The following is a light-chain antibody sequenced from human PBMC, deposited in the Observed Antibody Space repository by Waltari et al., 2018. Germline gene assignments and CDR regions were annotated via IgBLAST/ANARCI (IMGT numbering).Light chain of an antibody. CDR1: QSISSW. CDR3: QQYDDFPFT. Sequence: DIQMTQSPATLSASVGDRVTISWRASQSISSWLAWYQQKPGKAPKILIFKASFLESGVPSRFSGSGSGTEFSLTISSLQPEDFATYYCQQYDDFPFTFGQGTKVEVK. CDR2: KAS. J-gene: IGKJ2*01. V-gene: IGKV1-5*03.